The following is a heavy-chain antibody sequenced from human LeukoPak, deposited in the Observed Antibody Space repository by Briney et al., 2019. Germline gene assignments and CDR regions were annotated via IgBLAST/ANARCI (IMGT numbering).Heavy chain of an antibody. Sequence: KPSETLSLTCSVSGGSMSNRNYYWVWIRQPPGKGLEWFGSIYCTGATYHNPSLNSRVTISVDPSENQFSLKLTSVTAADTAVYYCARHGTYTSPYYGMDVWGQGTTVIVSS. CDR3: ARHGTYTSPYYGMDV. D-gene: IGHD2-2*02. CDR2: IYCTGAT. J-gene: IGHJ6*02. V-gene: IGHV4-39*01. CDR1: GGSMSNRNYY.